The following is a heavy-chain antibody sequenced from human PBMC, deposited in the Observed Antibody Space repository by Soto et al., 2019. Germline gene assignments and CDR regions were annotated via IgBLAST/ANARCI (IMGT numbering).Heavy chain of an antibody. Sequence: GGSLRLSCVASGFAFRTYEMNWVRQAPGKGLEWIADINSSGSSIHYADSVKGRFTVSRDNARNSLFLHMTRLTVGDTAVYYCAATALTERLNDVWGQGTPVTVYS. CDR2: INSSGSSI. CDR3: AATALTERLNDV. D-gene: IGHD2-21*01. V-gene: IGHV3-48*03. J-gene: IGHJ6*02. CDR1: GFAFRTYE.